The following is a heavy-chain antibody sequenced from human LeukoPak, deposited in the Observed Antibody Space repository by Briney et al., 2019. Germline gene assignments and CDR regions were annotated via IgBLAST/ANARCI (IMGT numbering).Heavy chain of an antibody. CDR2: ISGSGGST. V-gene: IGHV3-23*01. Sequence: GGSLRLSCAASGFTFSSYAMSWVRRAPGKGLEWVSAISGSGGSTYYADSVKGRFTISRDNSKNTLYLQMNSLRAEDTAVYYCAKLPPGANYDSSGYRPPGDAFDIWGQGTMVTVSS. CDR1: GFTFSSYA. CDR3: AKLPPGANYDSSGYRPPGDAFDI. D-gene: IGHD3-22*01. J-gene: IGHJ3*02.